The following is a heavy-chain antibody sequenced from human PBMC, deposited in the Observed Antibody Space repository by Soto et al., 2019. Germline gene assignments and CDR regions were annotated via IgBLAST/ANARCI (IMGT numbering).Heavy chain of an antibody. CDR2: IRSKANSYAT. V-gene: IGHV3-73*02. Sequence: EVQLVESGGGLVQPGGSLKLSCAASGFTFSGSAMHWVRQASGKGLEWVGRIRSKANSYATAYAASVKGRLTISRDDSKNTAYLQMNSLKTEDTAVYYCTRHRDTAMVTYYYYGMDVWGQGTTVTVSS. D-gene: IGHD5-18*01. J-gene: IGHJ6*02. CDR1: GFTFSGSA. CDR3: TRHRDTAMVTYYYYGMDV.